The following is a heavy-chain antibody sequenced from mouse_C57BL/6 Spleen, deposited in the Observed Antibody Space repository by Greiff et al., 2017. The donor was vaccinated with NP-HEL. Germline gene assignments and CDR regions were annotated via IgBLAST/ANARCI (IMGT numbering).Heavy chain of an antibody. CDR1: GFTISDYG. CDR2: ISSGSSTI. CDR3: ARNGFDY. V-gene: IGHV5-17*01. J-gene: IGHJ2*01. Sequence: EVHLVESGGGLVKPGGSLKLSCAASGFTISDYGLHWVRQDPEKGLEWVAYISSGSSTINYADTVKGRFTITRDNAKNPLFLQMTSLRSEDTAMYYCARNGFDYWGQGTTLTVSS.